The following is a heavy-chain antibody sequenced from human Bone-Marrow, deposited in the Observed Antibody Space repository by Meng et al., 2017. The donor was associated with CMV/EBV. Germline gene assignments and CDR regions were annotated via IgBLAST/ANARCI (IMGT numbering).Heavy chain of an antibody. J-gene: IGHJ6*02. CDR3: VRGAMCSSTSCYKYYYYGMDV. CDR2: ISSDGSSTR. D-gene: IGHD2-2*02. Sequence: GESLKISCAASGFTFSTYWMHWVRQVPGKGLVWVSRISSDGSSTRSYADSVKGRFTISRDNAKNTLYLQMNSLRAEDTAVYYCVRGAMCSSTSCYKYYYYGMDVWGQGTTVTFSS. V-gene: IGHV3-74*01. CDR1: GFTFSTYW.